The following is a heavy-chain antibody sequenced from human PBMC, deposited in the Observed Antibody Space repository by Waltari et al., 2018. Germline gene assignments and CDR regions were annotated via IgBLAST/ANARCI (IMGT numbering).Heavy chain of an antibody. CDR2: INHSGST. CDR3: ARGEGFRELLLDYYYGMDV. V-gene: IGHV4-34*01. CDR1: GGSFSGYY. Sequence: QEQLQQWGAGLLKPSETLSLTCAVYGGSFSGYYWSWIRQPPGKGLEWIGEINHSGSTNDNPARKSRVTISVDTSKNQCSLKLSSVTAADTAVYYCARGEGFRELLLDYYYGMDVWGQGTTVTVSS. J-gene: IGHJ6*02. D-gene: IGHD3-10*01.